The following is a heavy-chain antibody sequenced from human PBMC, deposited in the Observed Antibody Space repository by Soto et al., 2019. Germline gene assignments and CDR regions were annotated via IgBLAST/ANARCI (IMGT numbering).Heavy chain of an antibody. CDR2: IYPGDSDT. J-gene: IGHJ6*02. Sequence: GEALKISWKGSGYSFTSYWLGWVRQMPGKGLEWMGIIYPGDSDTRYSPSSQGQVTISADKSISTAYLQWSSLKASDTAMYYCESIRIKSGVQLSYYYGMDVWGQGTTVTVSS. V-gene: IGHV5-51*01. D-gene: IGHD1-1*01. CDR1: GYSFTSYW. CDR3: ESIRIKSGVQLSYYYGMDV.